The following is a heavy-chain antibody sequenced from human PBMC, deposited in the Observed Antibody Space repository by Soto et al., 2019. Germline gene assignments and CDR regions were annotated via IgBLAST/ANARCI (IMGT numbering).Heavy chain of an antibody. CDR3: ARSDSYSSGWS. D-gene: IGHD6-19*01. CDR1: GFTFSSYW. Sequence: GGSLRLSCAASGFTFSSYWMHWVRQAPGKGLVWVSGINSDGSSTSYADSVKGRFTISRDNAKNTLYLQMNSLRAEDTAVYYCARSDSYSSGWSWGQGTLVTVSS. V-gene: IGHV3-74*01. J-gene: IGHJ5*02. CDR2: INSDGSST.